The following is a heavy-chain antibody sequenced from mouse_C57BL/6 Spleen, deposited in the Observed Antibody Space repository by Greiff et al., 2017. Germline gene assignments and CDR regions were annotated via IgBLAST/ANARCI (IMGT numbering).Heavy chain of an antibody. J-gene: IGHJ2*01. D-gene: IGHD2-3*01. CDR1: GYTFTSYW. CDR3: ARGVPIYDGYPFDY. CDR2: INPSNGGT. Sequence: QVQLQQPGTELVKPGASVKLSCKASGYTFTSYWMHWIGNINPSNGGTNYNEKFKSKATLTVDKSSSTAYMQLSSLTSEDSAVYYCARGVPIYDGYPFDYWGQGTTLTVSS. V-gene: IGHV1-53*01.